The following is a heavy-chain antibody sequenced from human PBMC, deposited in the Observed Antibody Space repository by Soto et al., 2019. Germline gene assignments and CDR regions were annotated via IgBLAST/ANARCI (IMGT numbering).Heavy chain of an antibody. V-gene: IGHV4-59*02. CDR2: PYYSGST. CDR1: GGSGSSYY. Sequence: SETLSLTCTVSGGSGSSYYWSWIRQPPGTGLEWIGWPYYSGSTSYNPSLKSRVTISGDPSKNQFSLKLSSVTAADTAVYYCARARFSSYFYMDVWGKGTAVTVSS. CDR3: ARARFSSYFYMDV. J-gene: IGHJ6*03. D-gene: IGHD3-10*01.